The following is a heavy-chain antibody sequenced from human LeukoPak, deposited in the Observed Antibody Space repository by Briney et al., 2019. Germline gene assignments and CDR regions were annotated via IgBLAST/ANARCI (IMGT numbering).Heavy chain of an antibody. J-gene: IGHJ4*02. D-gene: IGHD3-10*01. CDR1: GFSLSTSGVG. CDR2: IYWDDDK. CDR3: AHSQELLWFGGSPGYFDY. V-gene: IGHV2-5*02. Sequence: SGPTLVNPTQTLTLTCTFSGFSLSTSGVGVGWIRQPPGKALEWLALIYWDDDKRYSPSLKSRLTITKDTSKNQVVLTMTNMDPVDTATYYCAHSQELLWFGGSPGYFDYWGQGTLVTVSS.